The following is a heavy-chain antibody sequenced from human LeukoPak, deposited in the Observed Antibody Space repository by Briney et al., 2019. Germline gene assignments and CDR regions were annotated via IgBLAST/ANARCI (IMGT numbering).Heavy chain of an antibody. V-gene: IGHV3-30*02. J-gene: IGHJ4*02. CDR1: GFTFSSYG. Sequence: GGSLRLSCAASGFTFSSYGMHWVRQAPGKGLEWVAFIRYDGSNKYYADSVKGRFTISRDNSKNTLYLQMNSLRAEDTAVYYCATRGITMIDTVPDYWGQGTLVTVSS. CDR3: ATRGITMIDTVPDY. CDR2: IRYDGSNK. D-gene: IGHD3-22*01.